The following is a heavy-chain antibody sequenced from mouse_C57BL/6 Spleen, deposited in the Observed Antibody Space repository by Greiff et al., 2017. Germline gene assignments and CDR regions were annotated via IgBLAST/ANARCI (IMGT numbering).Heavy chain of an antibody. CDR1: GYAFTNYL. CDR3: ARSFTTVVALDY. CDR2: INPGSGGT. V-gene: IGHV1-54*01. J-gene: IGHJ2*01. Sequence: SGAELVRPGTSVKVSCKASGYAFTNYLIEWVKQRPGQGLEWIGVINPGSGGTNYNEKFKGKATLTADKSSSTAYMQLSSLTSEDSAVYFCARSFTTVVALDYWGQGTTLTVSS. D-gene: IGHD1-1*01.